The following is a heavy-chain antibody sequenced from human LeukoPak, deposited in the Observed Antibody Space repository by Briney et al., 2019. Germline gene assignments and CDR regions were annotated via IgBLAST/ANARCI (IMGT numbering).Heavy chain of an antibody. J-gene: IGHJ4*02. D-gene: IGHD3-10*01. Sequence: SETLSLTCTVSGGSIGSGSYYWSWIRQPAGKGLEWIGRIYTSGSTNYNPSLKSRVTISVDTSKNQFSLKLSSVTAADTAVYYCARHHRLLLWFGELLGDFDYWGQGTLVTVSS. CDR3: ARHHRLLLWFGELLGDFDY. V-gene: IGHV4-61*02. CDR2: IYTSGST. CDR1: GGSIGSGSYY.